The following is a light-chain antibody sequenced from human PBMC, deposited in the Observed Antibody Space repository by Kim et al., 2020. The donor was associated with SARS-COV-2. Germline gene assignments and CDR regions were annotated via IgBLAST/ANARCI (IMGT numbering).Light chain of an antibody. Sequence: QAVVTQDPSLTVSPGGTVTLTCASSTGTVTSGHYPYWFQQKAGQAPRTLIYDTTNKLSWTPARFSGSLLGGKAALTLSGAQPDDEADYYCLLSYGATRMFGGGTQLTVL. CDR3: LLSYGATRM. CDR2: DTT. V-gene: IGLV7-46*01. J-gene: IGLJ3*02. CDR1: TGTVTSGHY.